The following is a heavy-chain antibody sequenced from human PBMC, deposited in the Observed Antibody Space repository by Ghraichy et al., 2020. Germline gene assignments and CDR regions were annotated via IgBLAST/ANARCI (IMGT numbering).Heavy chain of an antibody. CDR2: INPNSGGT. CDR3: AREYYYDSSGYSELFDP. CDR1: GYTFTGYY. J-gene: IGHJ5*02. D-gene: IGHD3-22*01. V-gene: IGHV1-2*06. Sequence: ASVKVSCKASGYTFTGYYMHWVRQAPGQGLEWMGRINPNSGGTNYAQKFQGRVTMTRDTSISTAYMELSRLRSDDTAVYYCAREYYYDSSGYSELFDPWGQGTLVTVSS.